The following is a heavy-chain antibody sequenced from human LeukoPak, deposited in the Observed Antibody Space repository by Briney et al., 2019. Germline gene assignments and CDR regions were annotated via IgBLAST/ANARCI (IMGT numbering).Heavy chain of an antibody. CDR1: GFTFRDYA. V-gene: IGHV3-23*01. Sequence: GGSLRLSWAAAGFTFRDYAMGWVRQAPGKGLGLVSAIRGSGVCKYYAEYVNDRLTISRDNSKNTLYLQMNSLRAEDTAVYRCAKDRTYGSGSYDYWGQGTLITVSA. J-gene: IGHJ4*02. CDR2: IRGSGVCK. D-gene: IGHD3-10*01. CDR3: AKDRTYGSGSYDY.